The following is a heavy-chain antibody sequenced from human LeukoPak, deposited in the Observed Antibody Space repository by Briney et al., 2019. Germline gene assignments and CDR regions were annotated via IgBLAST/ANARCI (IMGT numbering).Heavy chain of an antibody. J-gene: IGHJ4*02. D-gene: IGHD3-10*01. V-gene: IGHV1-8*01. Sequence: GASVKVSCKAAGYTFTSYDSNWVGQATGRGREWMGWMNPNSGNTGYAQKFQGRVTMTRNTSISTAYMELSSLRSEDTAVYYCARGSPLITMVRGVIGDWGQGTLVTVSS. CDR3: ARGSPLITMVRGVIGD. CDR2: MNPNSGNT. CDR1: GYTFTSYD.